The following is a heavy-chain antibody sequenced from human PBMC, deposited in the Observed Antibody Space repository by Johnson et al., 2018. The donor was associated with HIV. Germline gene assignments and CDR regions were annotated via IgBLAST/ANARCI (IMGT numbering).Heavy chain of an antibody. V-gene: IGHV3-64*01. J-gene: IGHJ3*02. Sequence: VQLVESGGGLIQPGGSLRLSCADSGFTFSTYAMHWVRQAPGKGLEYVSGVSSNGGKTYYANSVKGRFTISRDNSKNTLYLQMNSLRAEDTAVYYCAIIPPGGAGKGADAFDIWGQGTMVTVSS. D-gene: IGHD1-26*01. CDR1: GFTFSTYA. CDR2: VSSNGGKT. CDR3: AIIPPGGAGKGADAFDI.